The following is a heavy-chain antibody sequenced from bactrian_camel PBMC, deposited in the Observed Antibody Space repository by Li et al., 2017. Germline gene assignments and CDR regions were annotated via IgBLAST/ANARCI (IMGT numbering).Heavy chain of an antibody. Sequence: WFRQAPGRERKEEREGVATISTRGGITYYADSVRGRFTISRDNGVYLQMNSLKPEDSAMYYCAADWAWTWENRGRCILRESTKKEADGMDYWGKGTQVTVS. V-gene: IGHV3-3*01. CDR2: ISTRGGIT. D-gene: IGHD7*01. J-gene: IGHJ7*01.